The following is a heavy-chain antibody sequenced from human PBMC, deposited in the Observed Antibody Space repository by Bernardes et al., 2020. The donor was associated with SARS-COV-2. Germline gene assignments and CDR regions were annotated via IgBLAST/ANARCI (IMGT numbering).Heavy chain of an antibody. CDR1: GFTCSSYW. V-gene: IGHV3-7*01. Sequence: GSRRRSVAASGFTCSSYWMSWVRQAPGKGLEWVANIKQDGSEKYYVDSVKGRFTISRDNAKNSLYLQMNSLRAEDTAVYYCARDPEDDYGDYGGCFDYWGQGTLVTVSS. CDR3: ARDPEDDYGDYGGCFDY. D-gene: IGHD4-17*01. J-gene: IGHJ4*02. CDR2: IKQDGSEK.